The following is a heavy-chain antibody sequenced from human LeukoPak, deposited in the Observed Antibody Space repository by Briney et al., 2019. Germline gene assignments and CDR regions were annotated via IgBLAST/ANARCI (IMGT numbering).Heavy chain of an antibody. Sequence: PSQTLSLTCTVSGGSISSGDYYWSWIRQPPGKGLEWIGYIYYSGSTYYNPSLKSRVTISVDTSKNRFSLKLSSVTAADTAVYYCARGYCSSTSCSGGDAFDIWGQGTMVTVSS. D-gene: IGHD2-2*01. CDR2: IYYSGST. CDR3: ARGYCSSTSCSGGDAFDI. CDR1: GGSISSGDYY. V-gene: IGHV4-30-4*08. J-gene: IGHJ3*02.